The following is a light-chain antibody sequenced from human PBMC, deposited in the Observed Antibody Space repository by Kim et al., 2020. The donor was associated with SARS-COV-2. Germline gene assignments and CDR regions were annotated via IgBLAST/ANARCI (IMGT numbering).Light chain of an antibody. CDR1: NIGMRS. V-gene: IGLV3-21*01. CDR2: FDK. CDR3: QVWDSSGDHGV. J-gene: IGLJ3*02. Sequence: PGETARIPCGGANIGMRSVHCYPQKSGQAPVLIMSFDKDRPSGIPERISGSNSGNTATLVISGVEVGDEADYFCQVWDSSGDHGVLGGGTQLTVL.